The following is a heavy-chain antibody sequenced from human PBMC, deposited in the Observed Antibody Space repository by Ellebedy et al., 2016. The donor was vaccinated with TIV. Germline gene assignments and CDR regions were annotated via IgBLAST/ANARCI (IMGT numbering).Heavy chain of an antibody. J-gene: IGHJ4*02. D-gene: IGHD6-19*01. V-gene: IGHV6-1*01. CDR1: GYSVPSNSDT. CDR3: ARDRICSGCPKAFDY. Sequence: MPSETLSLTCAISGYSVPSNSDTWNWNTQPPSSGLDWLGRTYYRSKWYNDYEVSVKSRITINPDTSKNQFSLHMNSVTPEDTAVYYCARDRICSGCPKAFDYWGQGTLVTVSS. CDR2: TYYRSKWYN.